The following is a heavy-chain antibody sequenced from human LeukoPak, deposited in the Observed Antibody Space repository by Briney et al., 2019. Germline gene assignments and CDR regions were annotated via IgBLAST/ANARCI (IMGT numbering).Heavy chain of an antibody. CDR3: ARNREGIGVAGYDF. CDR1: GFTFSSYS. D-gene: IGHD6-19*01. CDR2: ISSSSSYI. Sequence: GGSLRLSCAASGFTFSSYSMNWVRQAPGKGLEWVSSISSSSSYIYYADSVKGRFTISRDNAKNSLYLQMNSLRAEDTAVYYCARNREGIGVAGYDFWGQGTLVTVSS. J-gene: IGHJ4*02. V-gene: IGHV3-21*01.